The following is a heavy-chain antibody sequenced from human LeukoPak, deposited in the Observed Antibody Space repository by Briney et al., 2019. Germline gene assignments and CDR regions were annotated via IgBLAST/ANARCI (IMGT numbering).Heavy chain of an antibody. D-gene: IGHD4-11*01. CDR3: AKNRVGNYLKWFDP. CDR2: INSDGSST. CDR1: GFTFSSYW. V-gene: IGHV3-74*01. Sequence: GGSLRLSCAASGFTFSSYWMHWVRQAPGKGLVWVSRINSDGSSTSYADSVKGRFTISRDNAKNTLYLQMKSLRAEDTAVYYCAKNRVGNYLKWFDPWGQGTLVTVSS. J-gene: IGHJ5*02.